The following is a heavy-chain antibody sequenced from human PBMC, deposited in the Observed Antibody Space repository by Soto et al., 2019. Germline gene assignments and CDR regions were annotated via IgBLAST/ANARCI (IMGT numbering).Heavy chain of an antibody. J-gene: IGHJ4*02. CDR3: ARGDYDSSGYWPFDY. CDR1: GYTFTSYA. D-gene: IGHD3-22*01. Sequence: ASVKVSCKASGYTFTSYALHWVRQAPGQRLEWMGWINAGNGNTKYSQKFQDRVTITRDTSANTAYMDLGSLRSEDTALYFCARGDYDSSGYWPFDYWGQGTLVTVSS. CDR2: INAGNGNT. V-gene: IGHV1-3*01.